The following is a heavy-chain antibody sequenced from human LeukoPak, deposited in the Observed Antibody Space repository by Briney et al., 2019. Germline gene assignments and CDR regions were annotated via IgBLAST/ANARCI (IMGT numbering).Heavy chain of an antibody. CDR2: ISSSGSTI. D-gene: IGHD6-13*01. CDR3: ARGGYSSSSYHFHY. V-gene: IGHV3-48*03. Sequence: GGSLRLSCAASGFTFSSYEMNWVRQAPGKGLEWVSYISSSGSTIYYAESVKGRFTISRDNAKNSLYLQMNSLRAEDTAVYHCARGGYSSSSYHFHYWGQGTLVTVSS. CDR1: GFTFSSYE. J-gene: IGHJ4*02.